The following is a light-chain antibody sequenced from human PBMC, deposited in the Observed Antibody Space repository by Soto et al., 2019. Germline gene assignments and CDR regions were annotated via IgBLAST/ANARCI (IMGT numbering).Light chain of an antibody. CDR1: DSDVGGYNY. CDR3: SSYTTNGVEL. J-gene: IGLJ2*01. CDR2: NVS. V-gene: IGLV2-14*03. Sequence: QSALTQPASVSGSPGQSITISCTGTDSDVGGYNYVSWYQHHPGNAPKVMIYNVSYRPSGVSNRFSGSKSGNTASLTISGLQAEDEADYYCSSYTTNGVELFGGGTKVTVL.